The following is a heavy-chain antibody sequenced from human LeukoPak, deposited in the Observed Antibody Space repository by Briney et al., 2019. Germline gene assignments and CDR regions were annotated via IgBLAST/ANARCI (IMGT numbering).Heavy chain of an antibody. V-gene: IGHV1-46*01. Sequence: ASVKVSCKASGYTFTSYYMHWVRQAPGQGLEWMGIINLSGGSTSYAQRFQGRVTMTRDTSTSTVYMELSSLRSEDTAVYYCARSVPYYYDSSGYQFDYWGQGTLVTVSS. CDR3: ARSVPYYYDSSGYQFDY. CDR1: GYTFTSYY. J-gene: IGHJ4*02. CDR2: INLSGGST. D-gene: IGHD3-22*01.